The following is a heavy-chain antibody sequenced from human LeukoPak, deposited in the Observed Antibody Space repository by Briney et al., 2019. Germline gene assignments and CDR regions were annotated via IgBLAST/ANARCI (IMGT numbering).Heavy chain of an antibody. CDR2: IYYSGST. CDR1: GGSISSGDYY. Sequence: PSETLSLTCTVSGGSISSGDYYWSWIRQPPGKGLEWIGYIYYSGSTYYNPSLKSRVTISVDTSKNQFSLKLSSVTAADTAVYYCARARGPQYYFDYWGQGTLVTVSS. J-gene: IGHJ4*02. D-gene: IGHD3-10*01. V-gene: IGHV4-30-4*01. CDR3: ARARGPQYYFDY.